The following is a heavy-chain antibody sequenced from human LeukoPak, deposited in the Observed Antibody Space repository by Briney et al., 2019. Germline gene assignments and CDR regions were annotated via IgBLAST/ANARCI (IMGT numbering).Heavy chain of an antibody. CDR2: IYHSGST. Sequence: SETLSLTCAVSGGSISSSNWWSWVRQPPGKGLEWIGEIYHSGSTNYNPSLKSRVTISVDKSKNQFSLKLSSVTAADTAVYYCARDRPYKRYSSIHEYYFDYWGQGTLVTVSS. J-gene: IGHJ4*02. CDR3: ARDRPYKRYSSIHEYYFDY. V-gene: IGHV4-4*02. D-gene: IGHD6-13*01. CDR1: GGSISSSNW.